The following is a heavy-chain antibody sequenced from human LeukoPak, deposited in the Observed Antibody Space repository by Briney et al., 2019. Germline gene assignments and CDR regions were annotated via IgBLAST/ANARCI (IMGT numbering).Heavy chain of an antibody. CDR1: GFTVSSNY. J-gene: IGHJ4*02. V-gene: IGHV3-53*01. D-gene: IGHD4-17*01. CDR2: IYSGGST. Sequence: AGGSLRLSCAASGFTVSSNYMSWVRQAPGKGLEWVSVIYSGGSTYYADSVKGRFTISRDNSKNTLYLQINSLRAEDTAVYYCASLNYGDYEDYWGQGTLVTVSS. CDR3: ASLNYGDYEDY.